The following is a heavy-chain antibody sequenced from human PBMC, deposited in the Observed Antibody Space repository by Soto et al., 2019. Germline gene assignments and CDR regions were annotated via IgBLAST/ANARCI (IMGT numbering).Heavy chain of an antibody. V-gene: IGHV1-8*02. J-gene: IGHJ5*02. Sequence: GASVKVSCKASGYTFTSYGISWVRKATGQGLEWMGWMNPNSGNTGYAQKFQGRVTMTRNTSISTAYMELSSLRSEDTAVYYCARAPFYGSGRGDWFDPWGQGTLVTVSS. CDR1: GYTFTSYG. CDR3: ARAPFYGSGRGDWFDP. D-gene: IGHD3-10*01. CDR2: MNPNSGNT.